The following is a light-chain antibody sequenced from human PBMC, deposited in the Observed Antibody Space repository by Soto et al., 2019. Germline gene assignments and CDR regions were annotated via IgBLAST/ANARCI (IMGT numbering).Light chain of an antibody. CDR2: AAS. V-gene: IGKV1-39*01. CDR3: QQSYTSPLT. Sequence: DIQMTQSPSSLSASVGDGVTITCRASESVSRFLNWYQQKPGRAPNLLIHAASSLQSGVPSRFSGSGSGTEFTLTISGLQIEDFATYYCQQSYTSPLTFGPGTRVDI. CDR1: ESVSRF. J-gene: IGKJ3*01.